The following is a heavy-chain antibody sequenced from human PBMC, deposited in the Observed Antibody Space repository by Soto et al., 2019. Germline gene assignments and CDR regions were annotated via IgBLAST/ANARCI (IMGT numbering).Heavy chain of an antibody. V-gene: IGHV4-59*01. J-gene: IGHJ5*02. CDR1: GGSISSYY. Sequence: PSETLSLTCTVSGGSISSYYWSWIRQPPGKGLEWTGYIYYSGSTNYNPSLKSRVTISVDTSKNQFSLKLSSVTAADTAVYYCARDFTHNWFDPWGQGTLVTVSS. CDR2: IYYSGST. CDR3: ARDFTHNWFDP.